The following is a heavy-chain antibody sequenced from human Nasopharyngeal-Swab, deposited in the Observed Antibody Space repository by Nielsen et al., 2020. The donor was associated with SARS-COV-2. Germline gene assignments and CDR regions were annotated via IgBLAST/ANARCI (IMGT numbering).Heavy chain of an antibody. D-gene: IGHD2-21*01. V-gene: IGHV3-23*01. Sequence: GGSLRLSCAASGFTFSSYGMHWVRQAPGKGLEWVSIISGSGDTTYYADSVNDRFTISRDNSKNTLYLQTNSLRVEDTAVYYCAKAPYLRGLDVWGQGTTVTVSS. CDR1: GFTFSSYG. CDR2: ISGSGDTT. J-gene: IGHJ6*02. CDR3: AKAPYLRGLDV.